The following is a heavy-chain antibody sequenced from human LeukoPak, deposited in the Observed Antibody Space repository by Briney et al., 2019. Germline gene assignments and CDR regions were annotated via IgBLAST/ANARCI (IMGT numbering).Heavy chain of an antibody. D-gene: IGHD6-13*01. J-gene: IGHJ4*02. CDR3: AKSYSSSWYGLDY. V-gene: IGHV3-48*01. CDR2: ISSSSSNI. CDR1: GFTFSSYS. Sequence: GGSLRLSCAASGFTFSSYSMYWVRQAPGKGLEWVSYISSSSSNIYYADSVKGRFTISRDNSKNTLYLQMNSLRAEDTAVYYCAKSYSSSWYGLDYWGQGTLVTVSS.